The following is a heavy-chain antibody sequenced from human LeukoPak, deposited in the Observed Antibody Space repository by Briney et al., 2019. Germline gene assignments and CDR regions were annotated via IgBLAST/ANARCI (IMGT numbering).Heavy chain of an antibody. V-gene: IGHV3-21*01. CDR2: ISSSSSYI. D-gene: IGHD1-7*01. CDR3: ARGTTGTTYNNFDY. CDR1: GFIFSAYI. Sequence: GGSLRLSCAASGFIFSAYIMDWVRQAPGKGLEWVSSISSSSSYIYYADSVKGRFTISRDNAKNSLYLQMNSLRAEDTAVYYCARGTTGTTYNNFDYWGQGTLVTVSS. J-gene: IGHJ4*02.